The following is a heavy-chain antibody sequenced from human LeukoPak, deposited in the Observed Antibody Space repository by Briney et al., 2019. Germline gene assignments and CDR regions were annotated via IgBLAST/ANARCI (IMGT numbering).Heavy chain of an antibody. Sequence: GGSLGLSWAASGFTFSSYDWHWVRQVPGKDLEWLSAIKTAGETYYPGSVKGRFTISRENAKNSLYLQMNSLRAGDTAMYYCARQTERGFDPWGQGTLVTVSS. CDR3: ARQTERGFDP. D-gene: IGHD1-14*01. V-gene: IGHV3-13*01. CDR2: IKTAGET. CDR1: GFTFSSYD. J-gene: IGHJ5*02.